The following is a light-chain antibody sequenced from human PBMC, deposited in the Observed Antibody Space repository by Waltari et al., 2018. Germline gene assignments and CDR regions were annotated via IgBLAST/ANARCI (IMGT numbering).Light chain of an antibody. Sequence: QSALTQPASVSGSPGQSITISCTGTSSDIGYDNFVSWYQQHPGKVPKPLIYEVNNRPSGLSNRFSASKSGNTASLTIAGLQAEDEADYYCSSYTRSSTLYVFGTGTKVTVL. CDR2: EVN. CDR3: SSYTRSSTLYV. J-gene: IGLJ1*01. CDR1: SSDIGYDNF. V-gene: IGLV2-14*01.